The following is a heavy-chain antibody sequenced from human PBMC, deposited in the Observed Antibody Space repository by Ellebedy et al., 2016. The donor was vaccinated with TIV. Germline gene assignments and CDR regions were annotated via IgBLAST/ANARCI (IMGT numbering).Heavy chain of an antibody. CDR2: MNPNSGNT. CDR1: GYTFSSHD. D-gene: IGHD3-10*01. V-gene: IGHV1-8*01. CDR3: ARLFLGYGAGNYSTYHYYYGMDV. Sequence: AASAKVSCKASGYTFSSHDINWARHATGQGLEWMGWMNPNSGNTAFAQKLQGRVVMTRDTSMSTAYMELSSLRSEDTAVYYCARLFLGYGAGNYSTYHYYYGMDVWGQGTTVTVSS. J-gene: IGHJ6*02.